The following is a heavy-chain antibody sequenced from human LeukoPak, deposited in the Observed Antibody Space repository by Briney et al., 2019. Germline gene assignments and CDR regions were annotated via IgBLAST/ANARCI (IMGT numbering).Heavy chain of an antibody. CDR1: GGSISSHY. CDR2: ISYSGST. Sequence: PSETLSLTCTVSGGSISSHYWSWIRQPPGKGLEWIGYISYSGSTNYNPSLQSRVTISIDTSKNHFSLKLRSVTAADTAVYFCARDSVFATNWFDPWGQGTLVTVSS. CDR3: ARDSVFATNWFDP. J-gene: IGHJ5*02. V-gene: IGHV4-59*11. D-gene: IGHD2-15*01.